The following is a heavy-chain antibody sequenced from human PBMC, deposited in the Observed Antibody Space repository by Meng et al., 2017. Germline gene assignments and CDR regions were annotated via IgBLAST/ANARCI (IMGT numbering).Heavy chain of an antibody. CDR2: INPKSGDT. V-gene: IGHV1-2*06. CDR3: ARDEDISAAGKLFGDY. D-gene: IGHD6-25*01. J-gene: IGHJ4*02. CDR1: GYNFPDYY. Sequence: QVLRVQSGAEVKKPGASVKVSCKPSGYNFPDYYIHWVRRAPGQGLEWMGRINPKSGDTHYAQKFQARVTMTGDTSISTAYMELSGLRSDDTAMYYCARDEDISAAGKLFGDYWGQGTLVTVSS.